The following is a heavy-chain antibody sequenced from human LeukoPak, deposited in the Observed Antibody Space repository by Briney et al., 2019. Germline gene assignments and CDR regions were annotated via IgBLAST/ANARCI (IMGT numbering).Heavy chain of an antibody. Sequence: GRSLRLSCAASGFTFSSYAMHWVRQAPGKGLEWVAVISYDGSNKYYADSVKGRFTISRDNSKNTLYLQMNSLRAEDTAVYYCAREMHYYYDSSGYLTSHYYYYGMDVWGQGTTVTASS. CDR2: ISYDGSNK. CDR1: GFTFSSYA. V-gene: IGHV3-30-3*01. CDR3: AREMHYYYDSSGYLTSHYYYYGMDV. D-gene: IGHD3-22*01. J-gene: IGHJ6*02.